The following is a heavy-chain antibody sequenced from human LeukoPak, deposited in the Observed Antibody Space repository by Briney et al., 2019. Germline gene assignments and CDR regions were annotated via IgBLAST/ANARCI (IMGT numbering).Heavy chain of an antibody. V-gene: IGHV3-23*01. CDR1: GFTFSSHA. Sequence: GGSLRLSCAASGFTFSSHAMSWVRQAPGKGLEWVSAISGSGGSTYYADSVKGRFTISRDNSKNTLYLQMNSLRAEDTAVYYCAKPDGSGSYYNGLFDYWGQGTLVTVSS. D-gene: IGHD3-10*01. CDR3: AKPDGSGSYYNGLFDY. CDR2: ISGSGGST. J-gene: IGHJ4*02.